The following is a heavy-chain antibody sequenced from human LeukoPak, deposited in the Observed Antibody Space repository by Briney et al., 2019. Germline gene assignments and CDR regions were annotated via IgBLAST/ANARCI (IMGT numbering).Heavy chain of an antibody. CDR3: AKETSSSFDY. CDR1: GFTFSSYA. Sequence: GGSLRLSCAASGFTFSSYAMNWVRQAPGKGLEWVSGISNGGGSTYYADSVKGRFTISRDNSKNTLYLQMNSLRAEDTAVYYCAKETSSSFDYWGQGTLVTVSS. V-gene: IGHV3-23*01. J-gene: IGHJ4*02. D-gene: IGHD6-6*01. CDR2: ISNGGGST.